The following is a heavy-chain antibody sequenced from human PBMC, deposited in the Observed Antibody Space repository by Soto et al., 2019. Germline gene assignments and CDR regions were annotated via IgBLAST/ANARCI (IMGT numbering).Heavy chain of an antibody. J-gene: IGHJ6*02. CDR3: ARDFSGRDYSGSGSSYYYYYGMDV. CDR1: GGTFSSYA. Sequence: GASVKVSCKASGGTFSSYAISWVRQAPGQGLEWMGGIIPIFGTANYAQKCQGRVTITADESTSTAYMELSSLRSEDTAVYYCARDFSGRDYSGSGSSYYYYYGMDVWGQGTTVTVSS. V-gene: IGHV1-69*13. CDR2: IIPIFGTA. D-gene: IGHD3-10*01.